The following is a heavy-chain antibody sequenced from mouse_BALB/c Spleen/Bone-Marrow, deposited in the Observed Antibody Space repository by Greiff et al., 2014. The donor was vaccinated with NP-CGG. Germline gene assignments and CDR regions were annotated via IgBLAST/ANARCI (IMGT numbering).Heavy chain of an antibody. CDR3: ARRNYYGRHYRYFDD. CDR2: IDPSDSDA. V-gene: IGHV1-69*02. CDR1: GYPFTLFW. J-gene: IGHJ1*01. Sequence: VQLQQSGAELVKPGASVKLSCKASGYPFTLFWMPWVKQRPGQGLGWVGEIDPSDSDAKYNQKFKGKATLTVDKSSTTAYMQHSSLTTEDAAVYDCARRNYYGRHYRYFDDWGAGTTVTVSS. D-gene: IGHD1-1*01.